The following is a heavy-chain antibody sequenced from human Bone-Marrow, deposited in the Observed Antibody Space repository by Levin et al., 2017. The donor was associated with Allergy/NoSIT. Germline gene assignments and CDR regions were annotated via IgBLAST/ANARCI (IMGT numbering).Heavy chain of an antibody. Sequence: PGGSLRLSCAASGFLFHTYAMNWVRQAPGKGLEWVSGISGGGGSTYYADSVKGRFTISRDNSEKTVFLQMDRLRAEDTAVYYCAKSIIWFGELNYFDLWGLGTLVTVSS. J-gene: IGHJ4*02. CDR2: ISGGGGST. V-gene: IGHV3-23*01. CDR1: GFLFHTYA. D-gene: IGHD3-10*01. CDR3: AKSIIWFGELNYFDL.